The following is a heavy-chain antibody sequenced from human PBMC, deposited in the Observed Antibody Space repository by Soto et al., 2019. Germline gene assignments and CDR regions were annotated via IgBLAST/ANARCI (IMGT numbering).Heavy chain of an antibody. CDR1: GFTFSSYV. CDR3: AKEGGWYGFDN. D-gene: IGHD6-19*01. CDR2: ISGSGSST. J-gene: IGHJ4*02. Sequence: EVQLLESGGGLVQPGGSLRLSCAASGFTFSSYVMSWVRQAPGKGLEWVSAISGSGSSTYYADSVKGRFTFSRDSSKNTLYLQMNSLRAEDTAVYYCAKEGGWYGFDNWGQGTLVTVSS. V-gene: IGHV3-23*01.